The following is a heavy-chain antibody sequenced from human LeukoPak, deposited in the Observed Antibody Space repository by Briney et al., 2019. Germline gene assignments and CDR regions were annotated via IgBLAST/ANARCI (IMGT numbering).Heavy chain of an antibody. CDR2: MDSDGRIT. D-gene: IGHD2-2*01. CDR1: GFTFSSYW. V-gene: IGHV3-74*01. J-gene: IGHJ4*02. Sequence: GGSLRLSCAASGFTFSSYWMHWVRQAPGKGLVWVSRMDSDGRITTYADSVRGRFTISRDNAKNTLYLQMNSLRAEDTAVYYCASSTQISKYADYWGQGALVTVSS. CDR3: ASSTQISKYADY.